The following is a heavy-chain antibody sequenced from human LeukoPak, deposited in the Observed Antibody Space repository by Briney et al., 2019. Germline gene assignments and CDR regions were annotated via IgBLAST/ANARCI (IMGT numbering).Heavy chain of an antibody. CDR1: GYTFTSYG. J-gene: IGHJ4*02. V-gene: IGHV1-18*01. Sequence: ASVTVPCKATGYTFTSYGISWVRQSPGQGLEWMGWISAYNGKTNYAQKLQGRVTMTTDTSTSTAYMELRSLRSDDTAVYYCARSSPSGRNFDYWGQGTLVTVSS. CDR3: ARSSPSGRNFDY. D-gene: IGHD3-10*01. CDR2: ISAYNGKT.